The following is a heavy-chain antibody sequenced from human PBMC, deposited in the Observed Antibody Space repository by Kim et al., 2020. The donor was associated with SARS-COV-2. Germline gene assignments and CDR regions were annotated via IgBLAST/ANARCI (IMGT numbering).Heavy chain of an antibody. CDR1: GGSFSGYY. D-gene: IGHD3-22*01. CDR3: ARGLGVIVVAYDAFDI. J-gene: IGHJ3*02. CDR2: INHSGST. Sequence: SETLSLTCAVYGGSFSGYYWSWIRQPPGKGLEWIGEINHSGSTNYNPSLKSRVTISVDTSKNQFSLKLSSVTAADTAVYYCARGLGVIVVAYDAFDIWGQGTMVTVSS. V-gene: IGHV4-34*01.